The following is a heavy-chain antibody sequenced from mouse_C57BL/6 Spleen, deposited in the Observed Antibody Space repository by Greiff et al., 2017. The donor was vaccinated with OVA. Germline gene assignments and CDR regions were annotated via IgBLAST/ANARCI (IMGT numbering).Heavy chain of an antibody. J-gene: IGHJ1*03. CDR1: GYTFTDYY. CDR2: INPNNGGT. V-gene: IGHV1-26*01. Sequence: VQLQQSGPELVKPGASVKISCKASGYTFTDYYMNWVKQSHGKSLEWIGDINPNNGGTSYNQKFKGKATLTVDKSSSTAYMELRSLTSEDSAVYYCARRGGLDWYFDVWGTGTTVTVSS. CDR3: ARRGGLDWYFDV. D-gene: IGHD2-4*01.